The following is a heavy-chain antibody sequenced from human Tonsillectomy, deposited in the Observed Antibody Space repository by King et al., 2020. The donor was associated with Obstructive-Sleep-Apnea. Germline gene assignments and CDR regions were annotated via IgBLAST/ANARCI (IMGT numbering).Heavy chain of an antibody. D-gene: IGHD3-22*01. V-gene: IGHV3-74*01. CDR3: ATRGSDSSPSGWYFDL. CDR1: GLTFSTHW. CDR2: IDIAGSIT. J-gene: IGHJ2*01. Sequence: EVQLVESGGGLVQPGGSLRLSCAASGLTFSTHWMHWVRQAPGKGLVWVSRIDIAGSITNYADSVKGRFTVSRDNAKNTLYLQMNSLRVDDTAIYYCATRGSDSSPSGWYFDLWGRGTLVTVSS.